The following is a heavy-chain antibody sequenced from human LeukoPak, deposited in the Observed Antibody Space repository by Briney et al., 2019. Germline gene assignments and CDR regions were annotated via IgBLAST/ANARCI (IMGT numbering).Heavy chain of an antibody. Sequence: GGSLRLSCAASGFTFSSYAMHWACQAPGKGLEWVAVISYDGSNKYYADSVKGRFTISRDNSKNTLYLQMNSLRAEDTAVYYCARVGYSGSYLDYWGQGTLVTVSS. D-gene: IGHD1-26*01. CDR1: GFTFSSYA. J-gene: IGHJ4*02. CDR3: ARVGYSGSYLDY. V-gene: IGHV3-30-3*01. CDR2: ISYDGSNK.